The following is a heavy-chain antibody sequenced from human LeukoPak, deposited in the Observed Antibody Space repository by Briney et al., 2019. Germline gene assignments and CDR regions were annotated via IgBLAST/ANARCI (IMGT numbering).Heavy chain of an antibody. CDR1: GGSFSGYY. CDR2: INHRGST. V-gene: IGHV4-34*01. D-gene: IGHD2-21*02. J-gene: IGHJ5*02. Sequence: SETLSLTCAVYGGSFSGYYWTWIRQTPGKGLEWIGEINHRGSTNYNPSLKSRVTISVDTSKNQFSLKLSSVTAADTAVYYCARSPPYCGGDCPFDPWGQGTLVTVSS. CDR3: ARSPPYCGGDCPFDP.